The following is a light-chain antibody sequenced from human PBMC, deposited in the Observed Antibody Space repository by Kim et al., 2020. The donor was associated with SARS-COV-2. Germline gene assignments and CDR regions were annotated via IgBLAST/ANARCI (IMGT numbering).Light chain of an antibody. V-gene: IGLV3-19*01. J-gene: IGLJ2*01. Sequence: VALVQIVRITCQGDSLRSDYATRHQQKPGQAPILVIYGKNNRPSGIPDRVSVSSSGNTASLTITGTQAGDEADYYCNSRDSNENVFFGGGAQLTVL. CDR3: NSRDSNENVF. CDR2: GKN. CDR1: SLRSDY.